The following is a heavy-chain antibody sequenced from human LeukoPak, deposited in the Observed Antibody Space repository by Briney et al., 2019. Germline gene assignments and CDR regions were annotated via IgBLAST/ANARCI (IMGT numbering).Heavy chain of an antibody. CDR2: INWKGGST. Sequence: GGSLRLSCAASGFTFDDYGMSWVRQAPGKGLEGVSGINWKGGSTAYADSVKGRFTISRDNAKNSLYLEMNSLRAEDTALYHCARRPYSSSSHYFDYWGQGTLVTVSS. V-gene: IGHV3-20*01. J-gene: IGHJ4*02. CDR1: GFTFDDYG. D-gene: IGHD6-6*01. CDR3: ARRPYSSSSHYFDY.